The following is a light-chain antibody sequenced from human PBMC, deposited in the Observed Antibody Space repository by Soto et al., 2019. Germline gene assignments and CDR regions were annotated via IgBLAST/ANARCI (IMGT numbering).Light chain of an antibody. V-gene: IGLV2-14*01. CDR1: SSDVGGYNY. CDR3: SSYTSSSTLVV. J-gene: IGLJ2*01. Sequence: QSALTQPASVSGSPGQSITISCTGTSSDVGGYNYVSWYQQHPGKAPILMIYDVSNRPSGVSNRFSGSKSGNTASLTICGIQAEDEADYYCSSYTSSSTLVVFGGGTKVTVL. CDR2: DVS.